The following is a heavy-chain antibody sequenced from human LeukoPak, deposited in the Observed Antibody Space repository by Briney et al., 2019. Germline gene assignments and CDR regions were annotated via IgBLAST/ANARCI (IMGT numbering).Heavy chain of an antibody. CDR1: AFTFSSYW. V-gene: IGHV3-74*01. J-gene: IGHJ5*02. D-gene: IGHD5-12*01. CDR2: MNSDGSDT. Sequence: GGSLRLSCAASAFTFSSYWMHWVRQAPGKGLVWVSRMNSDGSDTSYADSVKGRFTISRDNSKNTLYLQMNSLRAEDTAVYYCAKDQRSGLRPSWGQGTLVTVSS. CDR3: AKDQRSGLRPS.